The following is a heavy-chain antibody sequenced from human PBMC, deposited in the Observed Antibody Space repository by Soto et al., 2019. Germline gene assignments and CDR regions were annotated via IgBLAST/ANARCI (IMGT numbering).Heavy chain of an antibody. CDR1: GGTFSSYA. J-gene: IGHJ5*02. Sequence: QVQLVQSGAEVKKPGSSVKVSCKASGGTFSSYAISWVRQAPGQGLEWMGGIIPIFGTANYAQKFQGRVTITADKSTSTAYMELSSLRSGDTAVYYCARDGGSSWTQKRVWFDPWGQGTLVTVS. V-gene: IGHV1-69*06. D-gene: IGHD6-13*01. CDR2: IIPIFGTA. CDR3: ARDGGSSWTQKRVWFDP.